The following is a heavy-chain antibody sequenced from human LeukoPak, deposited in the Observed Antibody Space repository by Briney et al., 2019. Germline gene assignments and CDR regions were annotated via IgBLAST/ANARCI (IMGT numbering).Heavy chain of an antibody. CDR3: ARDGTTGTNAYNWFDP. J-gene: IGHJ5*02. D-gene: IGHD1-1*01. Sequence: ASVKFSCKASGYTFTGYYMHWVRQAPGQGLEWMGWINPNSGGTNYAQKFQGRVTMTRDTSISTAYMELSRLRSDDTAVYYCARDGTTGTNAYNWFDPWGQGTLVTVSS. V-gene: IGHV1-2*02. CDR1: GYTFTGYY. CDR2: INPNSGGT.